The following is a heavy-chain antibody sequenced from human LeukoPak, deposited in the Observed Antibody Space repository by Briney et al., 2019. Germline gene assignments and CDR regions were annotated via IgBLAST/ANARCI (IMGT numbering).Heavy chain of an antibody. J-gene: IGHJ6*03. CDR1: GASISSDY. CDR3: ARHFPYCGGDCPYYYMDV. V-gene: IGHV4-4*09. D-gene: IGHD2-21*02. Sequence: SETLSLTCSVSGASISSDYWSWIRQPPGKGLEWIGHIYSSETTKYNPSHRSRATISGDTSKNQFSLRLSSVTAADTAVYYCARHFPYCGGDCPYYYMDVWGKGTTVTVSS. CDR2: IYSSETT.